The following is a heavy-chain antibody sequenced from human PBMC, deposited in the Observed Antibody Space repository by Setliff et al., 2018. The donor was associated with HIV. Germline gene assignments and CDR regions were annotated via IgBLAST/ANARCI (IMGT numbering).Heavy chain of an antibody. J-gene: IGHJ4*02. D-gene: IGHD6-19*01. Sequence: SETLSLTCTVSGDSISSSTYYWGWIRQPPRRGLEWIGSIFYTGFTYYSPSLESRVTMSVDTSKNQFSLRVRSVTAADTAVYYCATLHSSGWPYYSDYWGQGILVTVSS. CDR1: GDSISSSTYY. V-gene: IGHV4-39*07. CDR3: ATLHSSGWPYYSDY. CDR2: IFYTGFT.